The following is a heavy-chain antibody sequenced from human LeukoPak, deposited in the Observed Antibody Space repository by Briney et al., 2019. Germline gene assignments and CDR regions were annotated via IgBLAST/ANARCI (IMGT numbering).Heavy chain of an antibody. D-gene: IGHD5-24*01. CDR2: ISSTSSYI. CDR1: GFTFSSYS. V-gene: IGHV3-21*01. CDR3: ARLRGGYNLY. Sequence: GGSLRLSCAASGFTFSSYSMNWVRQAPGKGLEWVSSISSTSSYIYYADSVKGRFTISRDNAKNSLYLQMNSLRAEDTGIYYCARLRGGYNLYWGQGTLVTVSS. J-gene: IGHJ4*02.